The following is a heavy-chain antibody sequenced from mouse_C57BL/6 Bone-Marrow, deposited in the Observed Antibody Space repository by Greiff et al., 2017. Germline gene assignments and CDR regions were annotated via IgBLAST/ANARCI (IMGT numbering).Heavy chain of an antibody. CDR3: TSRLLRDFAY. J-gene: IGHJ3*01. Sequence: EVQLQQSGAELVRPGASVKLSCTASGFNIKDDYMHWVKQRPEQGLEWIGWIDPENGDTEYASKFQGKATITADTSSNTAYLQLSSLTSEDTAVYYCTSRLLRDFAYWGQGTLVTVSA. CDR1: GFNIKDDY. D-gene: IGHD1-1*01. V-gene: IGHV14-4*01. CDR2: IDPENGDT.